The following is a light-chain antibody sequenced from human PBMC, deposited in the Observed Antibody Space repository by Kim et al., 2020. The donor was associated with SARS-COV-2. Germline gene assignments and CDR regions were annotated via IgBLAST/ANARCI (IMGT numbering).Light chain of an antibody. V-gene: IGKV1-5*03. CDR2: KTS. CDR1: QTVSRW. J-gene: IGKJ1*01. Sequence: LSASIGDSVTITCRASQTVSRWLAWYQQKPGKSPKLLIYKTSNLESGVPSRFSGSGYGTEFTLTISSLEPDDFATYYCQQYYNYWTFGQGTKV. CDR3: QQYYNYWT.